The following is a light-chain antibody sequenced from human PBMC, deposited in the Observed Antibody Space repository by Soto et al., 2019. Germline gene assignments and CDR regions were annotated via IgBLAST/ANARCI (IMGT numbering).Light chain of an antibody. CDR1: SSDVGGYNY. Sequence: QSVLTQPASVSGSPGQSNTISCTGTSSDVGGYNYVSWYQQHPGKAPKLMIYDVSNRPSGVSNRFSGSKSGNTASLTISGLQAEDEADYYCSSYTSSSTYAVFGGGTQLTVL. V-gene: IGLV2-14*01. J-gene: IGLJ7*01. CDR2: DVS. CDR3: SSYTSSSTYAV.